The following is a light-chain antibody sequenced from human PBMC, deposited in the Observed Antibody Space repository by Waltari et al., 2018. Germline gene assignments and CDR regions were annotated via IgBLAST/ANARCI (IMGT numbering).Light chain of an antibody. CDR1: QDITSIS. J-gene: IGKJ4*01. CDR3: QQWDGSFLT. CDR2: VAS. Sequence: EIVLTQSPGTLSLSPGDRATLSCRPSQDITSISLGWYQQTPGQAPSLLIFVASTRATGIPDRFSGSQSGTDFTLTINRLEPEDFAVYYCQQWDGSFLTFGGGTEV. V-gene: IGKV3-20*01.